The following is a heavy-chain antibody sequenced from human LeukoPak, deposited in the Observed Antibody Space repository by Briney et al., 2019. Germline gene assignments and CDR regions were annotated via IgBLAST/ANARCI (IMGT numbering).Heavy chain of an antibody. Sequence: GGSLRLSGAASGFTFSTYSMHWVRQAPGKGLEWVSSSSSSSSYIYYADSVKGRFTISRDNAKNSLYLQMNSLRAEDTAVYYCTRDNPYSESLAADDAFDIWGQGTMVTVSS. CDR1: GFTFSTYS. V-gene: IGHV3-21*01. CDR3: TRDNPYSESLAADDAFDI. J-gene: IGHJ3*02. CDR2: SSSSSSYI. D-gene: IGHD1-26*01.